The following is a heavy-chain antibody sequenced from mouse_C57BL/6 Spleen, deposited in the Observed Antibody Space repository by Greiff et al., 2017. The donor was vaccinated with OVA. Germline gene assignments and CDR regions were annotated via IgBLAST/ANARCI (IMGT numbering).Heavy chain of an antibody. V-gene: IGHV1-81*01. Sequence: QVQLKESGAELARPGASVKLSCKASGYTFTSYGISWVKQRTGQGLEWIGEIYPRSGNTYYNEKFKGKATLTADKSYSTAYMELHSLTSEDSAVYFCARWESNYYAMDDWGQGTSVTVSS. CDR2: IYPRSGNT. D-gene: IGHD2-5*01. J-gene: IGHJ4*01. CDR1: GYTFTSYG. CDR3: ARWESNYYAMDD.